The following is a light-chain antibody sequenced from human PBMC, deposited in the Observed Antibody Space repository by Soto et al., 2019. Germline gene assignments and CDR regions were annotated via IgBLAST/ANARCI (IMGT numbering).Light chain of an antibody. CDR3: QHYNSYSEA. CDR2: RAS. J-gene: IGKJ1*01. CDR1: QTLSRC. V-gene: IGKV1-5*03. Sequence: DIQMAQSPSTLSGCVGDRFTRTCRASQTLSRCLAWYQQKPGQAPQLLIYRASTLTSGVPSRFSGSGSATEFTLTISSLQPDDFATYYCQHYNSYSEAFGQGTKVDIK.